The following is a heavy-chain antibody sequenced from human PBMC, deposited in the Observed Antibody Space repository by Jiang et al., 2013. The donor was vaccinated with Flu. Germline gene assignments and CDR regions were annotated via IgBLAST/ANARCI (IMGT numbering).Heavy chain of an antibody. D-gene: IGHD3-22*01. Sequence: GSGLVKPSETLSLTCTVSGGSISSYYWSWIRQPPGKGLEWIGYIYYSGSTNYNPSLKSRVTISVDTSKNQFSLKLSSVTAADTAVYYCARAYDSSGYYYYGMDVWGQGTTVTVPS. CDR3: ARAYDSSGYYYYGMDV. V-gene: IGHV4-59*01. J-gene: IGHJ6*02. CDR1: GGSISSYY. CDR2: IYYSGST.